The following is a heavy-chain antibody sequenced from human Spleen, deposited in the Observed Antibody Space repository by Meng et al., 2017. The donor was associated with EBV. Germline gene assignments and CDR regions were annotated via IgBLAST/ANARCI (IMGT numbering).Heavy chain of an antibody. CDR1: GYTFTGYY. CDR3: ARDRAVGSTLFSFDQ. Sequence: GQLVQLGAEVKKPGASMQVSCKASGYTFTGYYIHWVRQAPGQGLEWMGRIIPNSGGTNYAQNFQGRVTMTRDTSISTAYMELNSLTSDDTAVYYCARDRAVGSTLFSFDQWGQGTLVTVSS. CDR2: IIPNSGGT. V-gene: IGHV1-2*06. J-gene: IGHJ4*02. D-gene: IGHD1-26*01.